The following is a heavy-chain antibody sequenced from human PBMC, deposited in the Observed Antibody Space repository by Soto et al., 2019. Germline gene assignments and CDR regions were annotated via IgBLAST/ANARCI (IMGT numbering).Heavy chain of an antibody. Sequence: QEQLVQSGAEVKKPGASVKVSCKTSGYTFTDNDINWVRQDTGQGLEWIGWMNPNSGETGYAQKFQGRVTMTRSTSLSTAYLELSSLRSEDTAVYYCARVAVAARPRWYNWFDPWGQGTLVTVSS. CDR2: MNPNSGET. D-gene: IGHD2-15*01. CDR3: ARVAVAARPRWYNWFDP. V-gene: IGHV1-8*01. J-gene: IGHJ5*02. CDR1: GYTFTDND.